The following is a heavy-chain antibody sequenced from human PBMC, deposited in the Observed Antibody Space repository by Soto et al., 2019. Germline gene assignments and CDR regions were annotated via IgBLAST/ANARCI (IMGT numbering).Heavy chain of an antibody. J-gene: IGHJ4*02. CDR1: GGSISSYY. Sequence: QVQLQESGPGLVKPSETLSLTCTVSGGSISSYYWSWIRQPPGKGLEWIGYIYNSRSTNYNPSHNSRGTISVATPKSQFSPELSSVTAADTAVYYCARGSTGYSSSWYRYWGQGTLVTVSS. CDR3: ARGSTGYSSSWYRY. CDR2: IYNSRST. D-gene: IGHD6-13*01. V-gene: IGHV4-59*08.